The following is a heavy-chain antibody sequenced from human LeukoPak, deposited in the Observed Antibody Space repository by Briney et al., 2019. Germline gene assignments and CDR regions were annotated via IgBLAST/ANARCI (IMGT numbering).Heavy chain of an antibody. CDR2: ISSSSSYI. CDR3: ARDRSGWDGLVDY. J-gene: IGHJ4*02. CDR1: GFTFSSYS. D-gene: IGHD6-19*01. Sequence: TGGSLRLSCAASGFTFSSYSMNWVRQAPGKGLEWVSSISSSSSYIYYADSVKGRFTISRDNAKNSLYLQMNSLRAEDTAVYYCARDRSGWDGLVDYWGQGTLVTVSS. V-gene: IGHV3-21*01.